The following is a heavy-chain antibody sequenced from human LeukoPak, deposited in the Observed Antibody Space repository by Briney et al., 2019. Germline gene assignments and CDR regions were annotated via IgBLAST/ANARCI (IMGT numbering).Heavy chain of an antibody. D-gene: IGHD2-2*01. CDR1: GYTFTSYY. CDR2: INPSGGST. J-gene: IGHJ6*02. CDR3: ARGVCLGTSCEYYYYYGMDV. V-gene: IGHV1-46*01. Sequence: GASVKVFCKASGYTFTSYYMHWVRQAPGQGLEWMGIINPSGGSTTYAQKFQGRVTMTRDTSTSTVYMELSSLRSEDTAVYYCARGVCLGTSCEYYYYYGMDVWGQGTTVTVSS.